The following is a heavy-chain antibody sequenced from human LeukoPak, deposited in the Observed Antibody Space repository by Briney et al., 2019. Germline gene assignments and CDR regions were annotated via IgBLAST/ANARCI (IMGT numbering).Heavy chain of an antibody. Sequence: ASVKVSCKASGYTFTSYYMHWVRQAPGQGLEWMGIINTSGGSTSYAQKFQGRVTMTRDTSTSTVYMELSSLRSEDTAVYYCARDRGRDGYNYRYYFDYWGQGTLVTVSS. J-gene: IGHJ4*02. D-gene: IGHD5-24*01. CDR2: INTSGGST. CDR1: GYTFTSYY. V-gene: IGHV1-46*01. CDR3: ARDRGRDGYNYRYYFDY.